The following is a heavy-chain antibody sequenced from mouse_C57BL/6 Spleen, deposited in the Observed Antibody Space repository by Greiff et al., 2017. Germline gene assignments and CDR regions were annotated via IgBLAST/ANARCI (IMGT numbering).Heavy chain of an antibody. CDR2: INPNNGGT. CDR3: ARSYGSRDY. CDR1: GYTFTDYY. D-gene: IGHD1-1*01. J-gene: IGHJ2*01. Sequence: EVQLQQSGPELVKPGASVKISCKASGYTFTDYYMNWVKQSHGKSLEWIGDINPNNGGTSYNQKFKGKATLTVDKSSSTAYMELRSLTSEDSAVYYCARSYGSRDYWGQGTTLTVSS. V-gene: IGHV1-26*01.